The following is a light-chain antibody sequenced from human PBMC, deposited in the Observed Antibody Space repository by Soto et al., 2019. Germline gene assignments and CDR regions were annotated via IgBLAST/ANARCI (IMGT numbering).Light chain of an antibody. V-gene: IGKV3-20*01. CDR3: QKYGSSRLT. J-gene: IGKJ4*01. CDR1: QSVSSGY. CDR2: GAS. Sequence: EIVLTQSPGTLSLSPGERATLSCRASQSVSSGYLAWYQQKPRQTPRLLIYGASNRPTGIPDRFSGSGSATEFARKSSILEPEDLAVDYCQKYGSSRLTFGGGNKVQIK.